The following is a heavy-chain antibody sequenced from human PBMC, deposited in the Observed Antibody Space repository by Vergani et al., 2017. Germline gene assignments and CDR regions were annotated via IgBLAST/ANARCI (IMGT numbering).Heavy chain of an antibody. CDR2: ISSSSSYI. CDR3: ARDLRTVYYDILTGWGHERFYFDY. J-gene: IGHJ4*02. D-gene: IGHD3-9*01. CDR1: GFTFSSYS. Sequence: EVQLVESGGGLVKPGGSLRLSCAASGFTFSSYSMNWVRQAPGKGLEWVSSISSSSSYIYYADSVKGRFTISRDNAKNSLYLQMNSLRAEDTAVYYCARDLRTVYYDILTGWGHERFYFDYWGQGTLVTVSS. V-gene: IGHV3-21*01.